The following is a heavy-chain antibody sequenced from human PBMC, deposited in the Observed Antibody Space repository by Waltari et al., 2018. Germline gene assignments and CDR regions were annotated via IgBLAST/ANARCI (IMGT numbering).Heavy chain of an antibody. V-gene: IGHV4-39*01. CDR3: ATKRESSASGFDY. D-gene: IGHD6-19*01. Sequence: QLQLQESGPGLVKPSETLSFTCTVSGGSISSSSYYWGWIRQPPGKGLEWIGSIYYSGSTYYNPSLKGRVTISVDTSKNQFSRKLSSVTAADTAVYYCATKRESSASGFDYWGQGTLVTVSS. J-gene: IGHJ4*02. CDR1: GGSISSSSYY. CDR2: IYYSGST.